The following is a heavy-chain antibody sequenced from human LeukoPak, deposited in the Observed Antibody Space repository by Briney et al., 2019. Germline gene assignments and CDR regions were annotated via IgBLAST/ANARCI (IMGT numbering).Heavy chain of an antibody. CDR1: GGTFSSYA. CDR2: IIPIFGTA. Sequence: ASVKVSCKASGGTFSSYAISWVRPAPGQGLEWMGGIIPIFGTANYAQKFQGRVTITADESTSTAYMELSSLRSEDTAVYYCARGDSSGYYYGYYWGQGTLVTVSS. J-gene: IGHJ4*02. V-gene: IGHV1-69*13. D-gene: IGHD3-22*01. CDR3: ARGDSSGYYYGYY.